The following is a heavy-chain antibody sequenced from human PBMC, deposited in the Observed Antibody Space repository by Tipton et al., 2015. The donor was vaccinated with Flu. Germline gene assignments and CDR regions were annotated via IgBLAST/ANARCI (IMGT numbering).Heavy chain of an antibody. V-gene: IGHV1-8*01. J-gene: IGHJ6*02. CDR1: GYTFTSYD. D-gene: IGHD6-6*01. CDR2: MNPNSGNT. Sequence: QVQLVQSGAEVKKPGASVKVSCKASGYTFTSYDINWVRQATGQGLEWMGWMNPNSGNTGYAQKFQGRVTMTRNTSISTAYMELSSLRSEDTAVYYCARKPYSSSRAYYYYYGMDVWGQGTTVTVSS. CDR3: ARKPYSSSRAYYYYYGMDV.